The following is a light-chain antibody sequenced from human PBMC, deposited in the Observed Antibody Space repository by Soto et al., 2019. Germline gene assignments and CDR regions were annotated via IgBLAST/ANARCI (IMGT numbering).Light chain of an antibody. CDR1: SSNIGAGYD. Sequence: QSALTQPPSVSGAPGQRVTISCTGSSSNIGAGYDVHWYQQLPGTAPKLLIYVNSNRPSGVPDRFSGSKSGTSASLAITGLQAEDKADYYCKSYDRSLSGYVFGTGTKFTVL. V-gene: IGLV1-40*01. CDR2: VNS. CDR3: KSYDRSLSGYV. J-gene: IGLJ1*01.